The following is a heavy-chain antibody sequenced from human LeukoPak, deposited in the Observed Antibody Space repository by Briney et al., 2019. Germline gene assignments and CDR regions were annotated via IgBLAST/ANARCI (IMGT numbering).Heavy chain of an antibody. D-gene: IGHD3-9*01. CDR3: ARQKAYYDILTGYYPRREVDY. CDR2: INHSGST. Sequence: KPSETLSLTCVVYGGSFSGYYWSWIRQPPGKGLEWIGEINHSGSTNYNPSLKSRVTISVDTSKNQFSLKLSSVTAADTAVYYCARQKAYYDILTGYYPRREVDYWGQGTLVTVSS. J-gene: IGHJ4*02. V-gene: IGHV4-34*01. CDR1: GGSFSGYY.